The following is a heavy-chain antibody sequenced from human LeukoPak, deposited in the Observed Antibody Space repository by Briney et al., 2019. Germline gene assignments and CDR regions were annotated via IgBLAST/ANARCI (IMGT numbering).Heavy chain of an antibody. CDR2: ISGSGTTM. J-gene: IGHJ4*02. D-gene: IGHD1-26*01. V-gene: IGHV3-48*03. Sequence: GGSLRLSCVASGFTFSSYEMNWLRQSPGKGLEWVSYISGSGTTMYYADSVKGRFTISRDNAKNSLYLQMNSLRAEDTAVYYCAREPTSGGYFDYWGQGTLVTVSS. CDR1: GFTFSSYE. CDR3: AREPTSGGYFDY.